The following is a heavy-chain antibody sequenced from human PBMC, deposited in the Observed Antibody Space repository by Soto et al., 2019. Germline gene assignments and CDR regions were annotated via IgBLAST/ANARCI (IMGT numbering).Heavy chain of an antibody. J-gene: IGHJ5*02. V-gene: IGHV3-30*18. D-gene: IGHD4-17*01. CDR2: ISYDGSNK. Sequence: GGSLRLSCAASGFTFSHYGIHWVRQAPGKGLEWLAVISYDGSNKHYADSVKGRFTISSDTSANSLYLQMDNLRAEDAAIYYCAKDAISGDGIWLMDSWGQGTVVTVSS. CDR3: AKDAISGDGIWLMDS. CDR1: GFTFSHYG.